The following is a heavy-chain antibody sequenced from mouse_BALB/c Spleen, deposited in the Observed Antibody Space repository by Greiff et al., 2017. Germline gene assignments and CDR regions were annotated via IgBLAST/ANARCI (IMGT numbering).Heavy chain of an antibody. J-gene: IGHJ1*01. CDR3: ARCDGYYLYWYFDV. CDR1: GFTFSSYA. CDR2: ISSGGST. V-gene: IGHV5-6-5*01. Sequence: EVQGVESGGGLVKPGGSLKLSCAASGFTFSSYAMSWVRQTPEKRLEWVASISSGGSTYYPDSVKGRFTISRDNARNILYLQMSSLRSEDTAMYYCARCDGYYLYWYFDVWGAGTTVTVSS. D-gene: IGHD2-3*01.